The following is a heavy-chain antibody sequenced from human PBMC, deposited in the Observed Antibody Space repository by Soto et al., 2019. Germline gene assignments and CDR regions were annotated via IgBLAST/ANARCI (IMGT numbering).Heavy chain of an antibody. CDR1: GGSFKSGSYS. J-gene: IGHJ4*02. CDR2: VYHTGRT. Sequence: QVQLQESGPGLVKPSETLSLTCTVSGGSFKSGSYSWSWIRQPPGKGLEWIGYVYHTGRTSYNPALKCRVSISMDTSKNQFSLNLASVTAADTAVYFCARDFAYFDSWGQGTLVTVSS. CDR3: ARDFAYFDS. V-gene: IGHV4-61*01. D-gene: IGHD3-3*01.